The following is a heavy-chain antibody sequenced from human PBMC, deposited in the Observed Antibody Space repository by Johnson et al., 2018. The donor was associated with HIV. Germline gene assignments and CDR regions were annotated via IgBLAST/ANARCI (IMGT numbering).Heavy chain of an antibody. Sequence: EVQLVESGGGLVKPGGSLRLSCAASGFTFSNAWMSWVRQAPGQGLEWVGRIKSKTDGGTTDYAAPVQGRFTISRDDSKNTLYLQMNSLKTEDTAVYYCARVRGGRENAFDIWGQGTMVTVSS. J-gene: IGHJ3*02. V-gene: IGHV3-15*01. CDR2: IKSKTDGGTT. CDR1: GFTFSNAW. CDR3: ARVRGGRENAFDI. D-gene: IGHD1-26*01.